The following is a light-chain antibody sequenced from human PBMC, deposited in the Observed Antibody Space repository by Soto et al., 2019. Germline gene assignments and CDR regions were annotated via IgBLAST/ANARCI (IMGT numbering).Light chain of an antibody. Sequence: EIVMTQSPVTLSVSPGERATLSCRASQSVSDKLAWYQQKPGQAPRLLIYGASTRATGVPGRFSGSGSGTEFTLTISSLQSEDFAVYYCQQYSNWRTFGQGTKVDIK. CDR1: QSVSDK. J-gene: IGKJ1*01. CDR2: GAS. CDR3: QQYSNWRT. V-gene: IGKV3-15*01.